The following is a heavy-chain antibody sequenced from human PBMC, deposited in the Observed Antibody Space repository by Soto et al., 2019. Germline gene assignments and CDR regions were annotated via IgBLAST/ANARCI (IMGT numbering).Heavy chain of an antibody. Sequence: QLQLQESGPGLVKPSETLSLTCTVSGGSISSSSYYWGWIRQPPGKGLEWIGSIYYSGSTYYNPSLKSRVTISVDTSKNQFSLKLSSVTAADTAVYYCARQSLYRYFDYWGQGTLVTVSS. CDR2: IYYSGST. J-gene: IGHJ4*02. CDR3: ARQSLYRYFDY. CDR1: GGSISSSSYY. D-gene: IGHD1-1*01. V-gene: IGHV4-39*01.